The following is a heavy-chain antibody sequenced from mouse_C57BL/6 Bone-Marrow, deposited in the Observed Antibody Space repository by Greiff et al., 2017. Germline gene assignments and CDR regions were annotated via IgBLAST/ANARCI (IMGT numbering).Heavy chain of an antibody. Sequence: VQLQQSGGGLVQPKGSLKLSCAASGFSFNTYAMNWVRQAPGKGLEWVARIRSKSNNYATYYADSVKDRFTISRDDSESMLYLQMNNLKTEDTAMYYCVRFSGAMDYWGQGTSVTVSS. V-gene: IGHV10-1*01. J-gene: IGHJ4*01. CDR3: VRFSGAMDY. CDR2: IRSKSNNYAT. CDR1: GFSFNTYA. D-gene: IGHD3-1*01.